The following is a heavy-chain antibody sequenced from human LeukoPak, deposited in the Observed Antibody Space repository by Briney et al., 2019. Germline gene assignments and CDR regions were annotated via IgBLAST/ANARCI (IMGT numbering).Heavy chain of an antibody. J-gene: IGHJ5*02. CDR2: IHYSGST. V-gene: IGHV4-59*02. CDR1: GASVSAYY. D-gene: IGHD3-3*02. CDR3: VQVRLAGLFDP. Sequence: SETLSLTCTVSGASVSAYYWTWIRQPPGKRLEWLGYIHYSGSTNYNPSLNSRVTMSLDASKNQFSLKLSSVSAADTAVYYCVQVRLAGLFDPWGQGTLVTVSS.